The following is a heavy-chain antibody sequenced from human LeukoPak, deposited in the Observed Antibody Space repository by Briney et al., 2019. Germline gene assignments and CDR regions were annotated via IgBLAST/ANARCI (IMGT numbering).Heavy chain of an antibody. CDR3: ASTRRLTDYTFYNYFCMDV. CDR2: IYYSGRN. CDR1: GGAFSSGDYY. Sequence: PSETRSFTGSVSGGAFSSGDYYWSWIRQPPGKSLEWIGYIYYSGRNYYNPSLKSPVTISVDTSTNHISLEPSSMTAADTAVTYCASTRRLTDYTFYNYFCMDVWSQGTTVTVSS. V-gene: IGHV4-30-4*01. J-gene: IGHJ6*02. D-gene: IGHD4-11*01.